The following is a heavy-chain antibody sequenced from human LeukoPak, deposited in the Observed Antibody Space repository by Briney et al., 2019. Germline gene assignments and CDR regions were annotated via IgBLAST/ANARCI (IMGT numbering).Heavy chain of an antibody. Sequence: PGRSLRLSCAASGFTFDDYAMHWVRQAPGKGLVWVSRINSDGSITNYADSVKGRFTISRDNAKNTLYLQMSSLRAEDTAVYYCAKIDAYWGQGTLVTVSS. V-gene: IGHV3-74*01. CDR2: INSDGSIT. CDR3: AKIDAY. J-gene: IGHJ4*02. CDR1: GFTFDDYA.